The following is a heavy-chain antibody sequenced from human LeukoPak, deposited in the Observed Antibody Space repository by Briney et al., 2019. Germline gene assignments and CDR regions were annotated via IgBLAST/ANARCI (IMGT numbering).Heavy chain of an antibody. CDR3: ARDGYSSSWYVGYFDY. J-gene: IGHJ4*02. CDR1: GFTFSTYW. V-gene: IGHV3-7*01. CDR2: IKQDGSEK. Sequence: GGSLRLSCAASGFTFSTYWMNWVRQAPGKGLEWVANIKQDGSEKYYVDSVKGRFTISRDNSKNTLYLQMNSLRAEDTAVYYCARDGYSSSWYVGYFDYWGQGTLVTVSS. D-gene: IGHD6-13*01.